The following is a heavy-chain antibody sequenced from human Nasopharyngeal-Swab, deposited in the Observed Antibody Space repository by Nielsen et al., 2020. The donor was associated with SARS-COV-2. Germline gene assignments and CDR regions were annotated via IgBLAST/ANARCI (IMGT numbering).Heavy chain of an antibody. CDR1: GGSISSGSYY. V-gene: IGHV4-61*02. D-gene: IGHD1-26*01. Sequence: SETLSLTCTVSGGSISSGSYYWSWIRHPAGKGLEWIGRIYTSGSTNYNPSLKSRVTISVDTSKNQFSLKLSSVTAADTAVYYCARGRWDRYYYGMDVWGQGTTVTVSS. CDR3: ARGRWDRYYYGMDV. J-gene: IGHJ6*02. CDR2: IYTSGST.